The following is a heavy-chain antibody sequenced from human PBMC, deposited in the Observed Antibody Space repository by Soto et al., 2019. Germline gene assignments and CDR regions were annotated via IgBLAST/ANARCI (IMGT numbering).Heavy chain of an antibody. D-gene: IGHD3-16*01. Sequence: QVQLQQWGAGLLKPSETLSLTCAVYGGSFSGYYWSWIRQPPGKGLEWIGEINHSGSTNYNPSLKSRVTISVDTSKNQFSLKLSSVTAADTAVYYCARTPLYLWGSYRRNYFDYWGQGTLVTVSS. CDR2: INHSGST. CDR3: ARTPLYLWGSYRRNYFDY. J-gene: IGHJ4*02. V-gene: IGHV4-34*01. CDR1: GGSFSGYY.